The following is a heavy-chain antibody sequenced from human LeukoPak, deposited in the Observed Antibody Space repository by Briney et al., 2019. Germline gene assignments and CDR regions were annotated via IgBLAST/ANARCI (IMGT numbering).Heavy chain of an antibody. CDR2: ISSSGSTI. CDR1: GFTFSTYE. V-gene: IGHV3-48*03. J-gene: IGHJ5*02. Sequence: GGSLRLSCAAFGFTFSTYEMNWVRQAPGKGLEWVSYISSSGSTIYYADSVKGRFTISRDNAKSSLYLQINSLRVEDTAVYYCAIEGWLDPWGQGTLVIVPS. CDR3: AIEGWLDP.